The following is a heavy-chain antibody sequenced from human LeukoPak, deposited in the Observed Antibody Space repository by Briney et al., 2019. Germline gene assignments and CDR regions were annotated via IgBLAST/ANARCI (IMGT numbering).Heavy chain of an antibody. D-gene: IGHD5-18*01. V-gene: IGHV4-39*01. CDR2: VYYSGST. CDR1: GGSISSSSYY. Sequence: SETLSLTCTVSGGSISSSSYYWGWIRQPPGKGLEWIGSVYYSGSTYYNPSLKSRVTISVDTSKNQFSLKLSSVTAADTAVYYCARGFPVTRGYSYGPIDYWGQGTLVTVSS. CDR3: ARGFPVTRGYSYGPIDY. J-gene: IGHJ4*02.